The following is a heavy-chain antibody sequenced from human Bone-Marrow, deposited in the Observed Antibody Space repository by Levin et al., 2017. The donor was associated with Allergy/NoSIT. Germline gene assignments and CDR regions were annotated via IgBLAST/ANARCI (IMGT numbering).Heavy chain of an antibody. Sequence: PGGSLRLSCAASGFTFSSYSMNWVRQAPGKGLEWVSSISSSSSYIYYADSVKGRFTISRDNAKNSLYLQMNSLRAEDTAVYYCARDSSDYGDYGRWSYFDYWGQGTLVTVSS. CDR2: ISSSSSYI. V-gene: IGHV3-21*01. CDR3: ARDSSDYGDYGRWSYFDY. CDR1: GFTFSSYS. D-gene: IGHD4-17*01. J-gene: IGHJ4*02.